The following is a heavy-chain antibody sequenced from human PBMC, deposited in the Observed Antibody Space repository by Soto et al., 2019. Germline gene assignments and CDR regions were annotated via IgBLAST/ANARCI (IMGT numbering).Heavy chain of an antibody. Sequence: QVQLQESGPGLVRPSQTLSLTCTVSGGSISYDHYHWTWIRQPPGKGLEWIGYIHYSGSVFYNPSLQSRLSMSVDTSKNQFSLKLSSVTAADTAVYFCVREDDGGDRDYYGLDVWGQGTTVTVSS. CDR3: VREDDGGDRDYYGLDV. D-gene: IGHD2-21*02. V-gene: IGHV4-30-4*01. J-gene: IGHJ6*02. CDR1: GGSISYDHYH. CDR2: IHYSGSV.